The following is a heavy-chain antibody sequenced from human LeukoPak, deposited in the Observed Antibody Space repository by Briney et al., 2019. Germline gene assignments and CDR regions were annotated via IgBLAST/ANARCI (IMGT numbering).Heavy chain of an antibody. J-gene: IGHJ4*02. CDR1: GGTFISYA. CDR2: IIPIVGTA. D-gene: IGHD1-26*01. CDR3: ARTALVGATQREFDY. V-gene: IGHV1-69*05. Sequence: ASVTVSCKASGGTFISYALSWVRQAPGQGLEWMGGIIPIVGTANYAQKFQGRVTITTDESTSTAYRKLSSLRSEDTAVNYCARTALVGATQREFDYWGQGTLVTVSS.